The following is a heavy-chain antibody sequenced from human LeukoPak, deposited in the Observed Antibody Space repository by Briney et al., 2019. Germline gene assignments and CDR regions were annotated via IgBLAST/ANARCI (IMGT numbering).Heavy chain of an antibody. D-gene: IGHD5-18*01. CDR1: GFTFSSYE. CDR2: ISSSDSTI. J-gene: IGHJ4*02. V-gene: IGHV3-48*03. CDR3: AKNERRGYTYSLDY. Sequence: GGSLRLSCAASGFTFSSYEMHWVRQAPGKGLEWVSYISSSDSTIYYADSVKGRFTISRDNAKNSLYLQMNSLRAEDTAIYYCAKNERRGYTYSLDYWGQGTLVTVSS.